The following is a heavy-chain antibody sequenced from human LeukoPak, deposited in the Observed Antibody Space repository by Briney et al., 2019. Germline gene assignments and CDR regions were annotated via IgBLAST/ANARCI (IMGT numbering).Heavy chain of an antibody. V-gene: IGHV3-53*01. CDR2: IYSGGTT. CDR3: ARDGYGNNYMDV. Sequence: GGSLRLSCAASGFSVSSNFMSWVRQAPGKGLEWVSVIYSGGTTYDADSVEGRFTISRDNSKNTLSLQMNNLRAEDTAVYYCARDGYGNNYMDVWGKGTTVTVSS. J-gene: IGHJ6*03. CDR1: GFSVSSNF. D-gene: IGHD1/OR15-1a*01.